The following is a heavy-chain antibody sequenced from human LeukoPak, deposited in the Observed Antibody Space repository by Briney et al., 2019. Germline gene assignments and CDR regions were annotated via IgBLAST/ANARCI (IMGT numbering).Heavy chain of an antibody. Sequence: GGSLRLSCAVSVFSVSNNYMSWVRQAPGKGLEWVSAISGSGGSTYYADSVKGRFTISRDNSKNTLYLQMNSLRAEDTAVYYCAKDRSLRFLQWLDWGQGTLVTVSS. CDR3: AKDRSLRFLQWLD. CDR1: VFSVSNNY. J-gene: IGHJ4*02. V-gene: IGHV3-23*01. D-gene: IGHD3-3*01. CDR2: ISGSGGST.